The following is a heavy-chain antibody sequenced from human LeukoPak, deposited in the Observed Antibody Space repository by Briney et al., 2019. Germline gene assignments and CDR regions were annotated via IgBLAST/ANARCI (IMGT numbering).Heavy chain of an antibody. Sequence: SETLSLTCAVYGGSFSGYYWSWIRQPPGKGLEWIGEINHSGSTNYNPSLKSRVTISVDTSKNQFSLKLSSVTAADTAVYYCARGPRRRYSSSRGLAFDIWGQGTMVTVSS. V-gene: IGHV4-34*01. D-gene: IGHD6-13*01. CDR2: INHSGST. CDR1: GGSFSGYY. CDR3: ARGPRRRYSSSRGLAFDI. J-gene: IGHJ3*02.